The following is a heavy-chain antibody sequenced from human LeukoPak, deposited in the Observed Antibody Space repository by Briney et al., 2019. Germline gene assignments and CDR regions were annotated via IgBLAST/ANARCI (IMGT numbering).Heavy chain of an antibody. D-gene: IGHD3-10*01. CDR2: ITSSSYT. V-gene: IGHV3-11*03. Sequence: PGGSLRLSCTASGFTFSDYYMSWIRQAPGKRLECVSYITSSSYTNYADSVKGRFTISRDNAKNSLYLQMNSLRAEDTAVYYCVRSYGSGNFWGQGTLVTVSS. J-gene: IGHJ4*02. CDR3: VRSYGSGNF. CDR1: GFTFSDYY.